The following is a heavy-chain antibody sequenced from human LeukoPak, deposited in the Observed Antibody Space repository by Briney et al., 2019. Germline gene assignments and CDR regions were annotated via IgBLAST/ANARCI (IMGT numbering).Heavy chain of an antibody. Sequence: GASVKVSCKASGYTFTGYYMHWVRQAPGQGLEWMGRINPNSSGTNYAQKFQGRVTMTRDTSISTAYMELSRLRSDDTAVYYCARDPLYYYDSSGNDAFDIWGQGTMVTVSS. V-gene: IGHV1-2*06. CDR3: ARDPLYYYDSSGNDAFDI. CDR2: INPNSSGT. J-gene: IGHJ3*02. D-gene: IGHD3-22*01. CDR1: GYTFTGYY.